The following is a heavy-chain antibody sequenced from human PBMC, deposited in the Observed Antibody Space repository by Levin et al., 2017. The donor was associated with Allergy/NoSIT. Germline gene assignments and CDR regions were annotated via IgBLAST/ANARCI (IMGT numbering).Heavy chain of an antibody. J-gene: IGHJ4*02. Sequence: ASVKVSCKASGYIFANNDIDWVRQATGQGLEWLGWMNPDSGDTGYAQKFQGRVTMTKNTSISTAYMELSILNSEDTAVYYCTNGRQHIAAGCSEEVVADYWGQGTLVTVSS. V-gene: IGHV1-8*01. CDR2: MNPDSGDT. D-gene: IGHD6-25*01. CDR3: TNGRQHIAAGCSEEVVADY. CDR1: GYIFANND.